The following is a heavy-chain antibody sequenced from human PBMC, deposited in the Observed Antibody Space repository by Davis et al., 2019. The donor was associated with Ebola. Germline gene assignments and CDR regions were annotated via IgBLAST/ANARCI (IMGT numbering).Heavy chain of an antibody. Sequence: GGSLRLSCAASGFTFSSYAMHWVRQAPGKGLEWISYISGSLTTIYYADSVKGRFTVSRDNAKNSLFLQMNSLRDDDTAIYYCGRDATKGGSSIDYWGQGTLVTVSS. CDR2: ISGSLTTI. CDR3: GRDATKGGSSIDY. J-gene: IGHJ4*02. V-gene: IGHV3-48*02. D-gene: IGHD3-16*01. CDR1: GFTFSSYA.